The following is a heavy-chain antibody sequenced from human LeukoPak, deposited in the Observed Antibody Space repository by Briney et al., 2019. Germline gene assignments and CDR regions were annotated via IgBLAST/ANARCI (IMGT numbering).Heavy chain of an antibody. Sequence: ASVKVSCKASGYTFTGYYMHWVRQAPGQGLEWMGWINTNTGNPTYAQGFTGRFVFSLDTSVSTAYLQISSLKAKDTAVYYCARELPGYSYGYVIDYWGQGTLVTVSS. CDR3: ARELPGYSYGYVIDY. J-gene: IGHJ4*02. CDR1: GYTFTGYY. D-gene: IGHD5-18*01. CDR2: INTNTGNP. V-gene: IGHV7-4-1*02.